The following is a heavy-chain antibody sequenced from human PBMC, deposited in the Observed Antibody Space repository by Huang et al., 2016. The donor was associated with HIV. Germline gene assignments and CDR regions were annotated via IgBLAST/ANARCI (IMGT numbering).Heavy chain of an antibody. V-gene: IGHV4-59*11. Sequence: QVQLQESGPGLVKPSETLSLTCTVSGGSINSHYWSWSRQSAGRGLEWIGSILDSGDTNYNPSLNSRVSISVDTSKNQFSLTLTSVTAADTAMYYCTSENPFDFWGQGILVTVSS. CDR3: TSENPFDF. CDR1: GGSINSHY. J-gene: IGHJ4*02. CDR2: ILDSGDT.